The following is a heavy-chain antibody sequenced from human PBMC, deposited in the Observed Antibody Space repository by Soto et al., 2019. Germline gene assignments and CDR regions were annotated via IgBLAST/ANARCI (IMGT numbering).Heavy chain of an antibody. CDR3: AKDVTSYGPRGSSSSWKGWFDP. CDR1: GFTFTSHV. Sequence: EVQLLESGGGLVQPGGSLRLSCATSGFTFTSHVISWVRQAPGKGLEWVSAASARNTNTYYADSVRGRFTISRDNSKSTVYLQPDRLRVEDTAAYHSAKDVTSYGPRGSSSSWKGWFDPWGQGNLVVCSS. CDR2: ASARNTNT. V-gene: IGHV3-23*01. D-gene: IGHD6-13*01. J-gene: IGHJ5*02.